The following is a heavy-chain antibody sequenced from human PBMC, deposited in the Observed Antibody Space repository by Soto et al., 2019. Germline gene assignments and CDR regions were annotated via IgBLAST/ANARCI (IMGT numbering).Heavy chain of an antibody. Sequence: GGSLRLSCAASGFSCRNYAMSWVRQAPGKGLEWISTLTGSSSNTYYADSVKGRFTISRDDAKNSLYLHMNGLRAYDAGVYYCTSGTHTDVVPDDPDYYSGVDVWGQGTTVTVSS. J-gene: IGHJ6*02. CDR1: GFSCRNYA. D-gene: IGHD2-2*01. CDR3: TSGTHTDVVPDDPDYYSGVDV. CDR2: LTGSSSNT. V-gene: IGHV3-21*01.